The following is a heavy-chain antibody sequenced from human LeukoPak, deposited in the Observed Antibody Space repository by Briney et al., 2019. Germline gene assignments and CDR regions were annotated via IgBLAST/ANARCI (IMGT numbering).Heavy chain of an antibody. V-gene: IGHV1-18*01. CDR1: GGTFSSYA. Sequence: ASVKVSCKASGGTFSSYAISWVRQAPGQGLEWMGWISAYNGNTNYAQKLQGRVTMTTDTSTSTAYMELRSLRSDDTAVYYCARDGSSNWYANFDSYYMDVWGKGTTVTVSS. CDR3: ARDGSSNWYANFDSYYMDV. CDR2: ISAYNGNT. J-gene: IGHJ6*03. D-gene: IGHD6-13*01.